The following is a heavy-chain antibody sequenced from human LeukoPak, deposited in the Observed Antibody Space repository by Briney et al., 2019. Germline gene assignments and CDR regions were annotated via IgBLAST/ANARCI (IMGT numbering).Heavy chain of an antibody. J-gene: IGHJ4*02. CDR2: INTDGSTT. CDR1: EFIFTNYW. CDR3: ARALFQVPYYFDF. Sequence: GGSLRLSCEASEFIFTNYWMYWVRHAPGKGLAWVSAINTDGSTTTYADSVKGRFTISRDNARNTLYLQMNSLRAEDTAVYYCARALFQVPYYFDFWGQGTLVTVSS. D-gene: IGHD2-2*01. V-gene: IGHV3-74*01.